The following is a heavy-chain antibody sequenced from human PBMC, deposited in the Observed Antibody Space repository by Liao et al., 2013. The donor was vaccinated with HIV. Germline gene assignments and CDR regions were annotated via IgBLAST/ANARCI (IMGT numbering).Heavy chain of an antibody. CDR2: IYYSGST. Sequence: QVQLQESGPGLVKPSETLSLTCTVSGGSISSYYWSWIRQTPGKGLEWIGYIYYSGSTNYNPSLKSRVTISVDTSKNQISLKLNSVTAADTAVYYCARSEYDSSGYPLGYFHHWGQGTLVTVSS. V-gene: IGHV4-59*01. D-gene: IGHD3-22*01. J-gene: IGHJ1*01. CDR1: GGSISSYY. CDR3: ARSEYDSSGYPLGYFHH.